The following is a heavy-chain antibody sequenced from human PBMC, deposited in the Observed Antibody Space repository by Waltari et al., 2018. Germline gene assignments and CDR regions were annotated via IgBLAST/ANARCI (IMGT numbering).Heavy chain of an antibody. Sequence: QVQLQESGPGLVKPSETLSLTCAVSGHPVSSGYYWGWIRQPPGKGLEWIGSIRHDEGTYYKPSLRSRVTISVDTSKNQFSLNLRSVTAADTAVYYCARGTATGTTDLAHWGQGALVTVSS. J-gene: IGHJ4*02. CDR1: GHPVSSGYY. CDR3: ARGTATGTTDLAH. D-gene: IGHD1-1*01. CDR2: IRHDEGT. V-gene: IGHV4-38-2*01.